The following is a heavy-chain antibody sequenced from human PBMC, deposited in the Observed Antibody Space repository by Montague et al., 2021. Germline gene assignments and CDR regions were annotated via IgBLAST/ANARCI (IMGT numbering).Heavy chain of an antibody. D-gene: IGHD2/OR15-2a*01. Sequence: SETLSLTCSVSGDSISSKGNFWGWIRQPPGKGLEWIGVLDYSGATYYSPSLRSRVTIPVDTSKSQFSLKVTAVTAADTAVYYCARHRSRHHSMAFVASDHYFYMDVWGTGTTVAVSS. CDR2: LDYSGAT. CDR1: GDSISSKGNF. V-gene: IGHV4-39*01. J-gene: IGHJ6*03. CDR3: ARHRSRHHSMAFVASDHYFYMDV.